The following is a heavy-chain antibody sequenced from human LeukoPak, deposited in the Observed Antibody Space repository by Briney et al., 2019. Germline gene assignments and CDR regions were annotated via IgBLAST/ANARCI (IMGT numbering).Heavy chain of an antibody. CDR2: ISTYNGNT. D-gene: IGHD6-13*01. J-gene: IGHJ4*02. CDR1: GYTFNNNA. Sequence: GASVKVSCKASGYTFNNNAINWVRQARGQGLEWMGWISTYNGNTNYAQKLQDRVTMTTDTSTSTAYMELRSLRSDDTAMYYCAREGIRIAAAGTIDYWGQGTLVTVSS. V-gene: IGHV1-18*01. CDR3: AREGIRIAAAGTIDY.